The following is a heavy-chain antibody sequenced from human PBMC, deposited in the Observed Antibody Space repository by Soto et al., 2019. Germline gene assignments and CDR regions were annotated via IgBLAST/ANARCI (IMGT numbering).Heavy chain of an antibody. D-gene: IGHD3-22*01. CDR2: IIPILGIA. J-gene: IGHJ6*02. V-gene: IGHV1-69*02. Sequence: GASVEVSCKASGATFSSYTISWVRQAPGQGLEWMGRIIPILGIANYAQKFQGRVTITADKSTSTAYMELSSLRSEDTAVYYCARVLYYYDSSGYYHSDYYGMDVWGQGTTVTVSS. CDR3: ARVLYYYDSSGYYHSDYYGMDV. CDR1: GATFSSYT.